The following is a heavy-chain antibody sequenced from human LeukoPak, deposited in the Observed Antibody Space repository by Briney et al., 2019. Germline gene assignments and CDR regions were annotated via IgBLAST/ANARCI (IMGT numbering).Heavy chain of an antibody. V-gene: IGHV3-7*02. CDR2: IKEDANEE. D-gene: IGHD2-2*01. Sequence: PGGSLRLSYAPSGFTLSSYAMSWVRLAPRKGLEGPANIKEDANEEYHLDHVRGRFIISRDNAKNSLFLQMYSLRADDTAVYYCARAGYCTSNSCYSPNFYYMDVWGKGTTVAVSS. CDR3: ARAGYCTSNSCYSPNFYYMDV. CDR1: GFTLSSYA. J-gene: IGHJ6*03.